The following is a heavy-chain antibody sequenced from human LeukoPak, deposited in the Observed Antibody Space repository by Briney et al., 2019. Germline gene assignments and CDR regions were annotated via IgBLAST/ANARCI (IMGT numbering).Heavy chain of an antibody. CDR2: ISYDGSNK. Sequence: PGGSLRLSCAASGFTFSSYAMHWVRQAPGKGLEWVAVISYDGSNKYCADSVKGRFTISRDNSKNTLYLQMNSLRAEDTAVYYCARDLFYYGSGSYYNGIDYWGQGTLVTVSS. CDR3: ARDLFYYGSGSYYNGIDY. J-gene: IGHJ4*02. CDR1: GFTFSSYA. D-gene: IGHD3-10*01. V-gene: IGHV3-30*04.